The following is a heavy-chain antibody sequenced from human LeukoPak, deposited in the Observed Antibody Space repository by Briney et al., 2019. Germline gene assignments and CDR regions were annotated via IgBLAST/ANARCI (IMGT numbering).Heavy chain of an antibody. V-gene: IGHV4-59*04. J-gene: IGHJ4*02. CDR1: GGSISSYY. CDR3: ARHRRITMVRGVTPFLDY. Sequence: SETLSLTCTVSGGSISSYYWSWIRQPPGKGLEWIGSFYHSGITYYNPSLKSRVTISVDTSKNQFSLKLSSVTAADTAVYYCARHRRITMVRGVTPFLDYWGQGTLVTVSS. CDR2: FYHSGIT. D-gene: IGHD3-10*01.